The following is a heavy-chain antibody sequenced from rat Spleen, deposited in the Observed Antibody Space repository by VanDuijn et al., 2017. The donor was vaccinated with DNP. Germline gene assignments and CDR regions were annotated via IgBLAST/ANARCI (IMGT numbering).Heavy chain of an antibody. D-gene: IGHD1-1*01. CDR2: IVYDGSSS. Sequence: EVQLVESGGGLVQPGRSLKLSCAASGFTFSDYSMAWVRQAPKKGLEWVATIVYDGSSSFYGDSVTGRFTFSRDNAENTLYLQMDSLRSEDTATYYCTTAYYGFAYWGQGTLVTVSS. CDR3: TTAYYGFAY. CDR1: GFTFSDYS. V-gene: IGHV5S10*01. J-gene: IGHJ3*01.